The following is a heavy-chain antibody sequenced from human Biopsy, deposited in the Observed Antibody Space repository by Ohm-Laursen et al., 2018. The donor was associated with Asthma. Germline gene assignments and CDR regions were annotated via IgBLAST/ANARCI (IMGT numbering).Heavy chain of an antibody. Sequence: SLRLSCAASGFTFSNYGMHWVRQAPGKGLDWVAVISFDGSNKNYTDSVKGRFTISRGNSRNTLHLQMNSLRAEDTAVYYCPKDVFPGWEVRRGPDYWGQGTLVTVSA. CDR1: GFTFSNYG. J-gene: IGHJ4*02. CDR3: PKDVFPGWEVRRGPDY. V-gene: IGHV3-30*18. D-gene: IGHD1-26*01. CDR2: ISFDGSNK.